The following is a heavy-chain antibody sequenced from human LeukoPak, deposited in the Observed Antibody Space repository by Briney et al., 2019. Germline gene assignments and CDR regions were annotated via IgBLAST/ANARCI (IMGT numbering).Heavy chain of an antibody. D-gene: IGHD2-21*01. CDR1: GFTFSSYA. V-gene: IGHV3-23*01. CDR3: ARWVGDPPYFDP. Sequence: PGGSLRLSCAASGFTFSSYAMSWVRQAPGKGLEWVSGISGSGGSTYYADSVKGRFTISRDNAKNSLYLQMNSLRAEDAAVYYCARWVGDPPYFDPWGHGTLVTVSS. J-gene: IGHJ5*02. CDR2: ISGSGGST.